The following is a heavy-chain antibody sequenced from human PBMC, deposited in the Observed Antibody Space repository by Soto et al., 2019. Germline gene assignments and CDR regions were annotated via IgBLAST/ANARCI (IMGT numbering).Heavy chain of an antibody. CDR2: IIPIFGTA. Sequence: GASVKVSCKASGGTFSSYAISWLRQAPGQGLEWMGGIIPIFGTANYAQKFQGRVTITADESTSTAYMELSSLRSEDTAVYYCATVPQADRTYSSGWYGFDPWGQGTLVTVSS. V-gene: IGHV1-69*13. J-gene: IGHJ5*02. CDR1: GGTFSSYA. D-gene: IGHD6-19*01. CDR3: ATVPQADRTYSSGWYGFDP.